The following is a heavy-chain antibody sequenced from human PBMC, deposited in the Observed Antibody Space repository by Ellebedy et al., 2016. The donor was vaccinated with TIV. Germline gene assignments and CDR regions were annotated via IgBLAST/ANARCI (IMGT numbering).Heavy chain of an antibody. CDR2: VSTRGNT. CDR3: ERCSSGWSNWFDP. V-gene: IGHV4-4*08. J-gene: IGHJ5*02. CDR1: NGSITSGR. Sequence: MPSETLSLTCSVANGSITSGRWSLLRQPPGKALEWIGYVSTRGNTNYNPSFMGRVTISMDTSKSQFSLQMTFVTAADTAVYYCERCSSGWSNWFDPWGQGNLVTVSS. D-gene: IGHD6-19*01.